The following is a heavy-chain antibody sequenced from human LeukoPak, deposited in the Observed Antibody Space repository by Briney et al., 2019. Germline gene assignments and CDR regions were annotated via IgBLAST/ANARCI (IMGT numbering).Heavy chain of an antibody. D-gene: IGHD3-22*01. J-gene: IGHJ1*01. CDR3: AGTYYYDSSGFYPEFFQH. Sequence: SETLSLTCTVSGGSISSYYWSWIRQPPGKGLEWIGYIYYSGSTNYNPSLKSRVTISVDTSKNQFSLKLSSVTAADTALYYCAGTYYYDSSGFYPEFFQHWGQGTLVIISS. CDR1: GGSISSYY. CDR2: IYYSGST. V-gene: IGHV4-59*01.